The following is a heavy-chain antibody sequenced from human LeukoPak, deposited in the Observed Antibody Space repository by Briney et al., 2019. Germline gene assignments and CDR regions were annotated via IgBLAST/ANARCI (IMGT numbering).Heavy chain of an antibody. D-gene: IGHD1-26*01. CDR1: GYTFITYG. J-gene: IGHJ4*02. CDR3: ARVAGVSYNYFDS. Sequence: ASVKVSCKASGYTFITYGITWVRQAPGQGLEWMGWITSYNGDTNYAQNLQDRVTMTTDSSTSTAYMELRSLRSDDTAVYFCARVAGVSYNYFDSWGQGTLVTVSS. V-gene: IGHV1-18*01. CDR2: ITSYNGDT.